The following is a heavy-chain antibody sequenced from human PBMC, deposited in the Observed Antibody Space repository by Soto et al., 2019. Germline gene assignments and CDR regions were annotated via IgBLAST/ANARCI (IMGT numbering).Heavy chain of an antibody. CDR2: ISDDGSNK. CDR1: GFTFSSYA. D-gene: IGHD3-22*01. CDR3: ARDGGAYDSSGSCPLYF. V-gene: IGHV3-30-3*01. Sequence: QVQLVESGGGVVQPGRSLRLSCAASGFTFSSYAMHWVRLAPGKGLEWVAVISDDGSNKYYADSVKGRFTISRDNSKDSTYLEMNSLRGGGTAVYCGARDGGAYDSSGSCPLYFWGQGTLVTVSS. J-gene: IGHJ4*02.